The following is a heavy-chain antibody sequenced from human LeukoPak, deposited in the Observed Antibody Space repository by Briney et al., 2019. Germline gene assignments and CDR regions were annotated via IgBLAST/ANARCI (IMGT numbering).Heavy chain of an antibody. CDR2: VNSDGSST. Sequence: GGSLRLSCAASGFTFTSYWMHWVRQPPGKGLVWVSRVNSDGSSTTYADSVKGRFTISRDNAKNTLYLQMNSLRAEDTAVYYCAGGRYYGMDVWGQGTTVTVSS. D-gene: IGHD3-16*01. CDR1: GFTFTSYW. CDR3: AGGRYYGMDV. V-gene: IGHV3-74*01. J-gene: IGHJ6*02.